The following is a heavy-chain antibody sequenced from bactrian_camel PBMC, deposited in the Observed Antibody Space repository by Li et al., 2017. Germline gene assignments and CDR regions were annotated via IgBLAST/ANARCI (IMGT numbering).Heavy chain of an antibody. D-gene: IGHD1*01. CDR1: GCTNSYYC. CDR3: AADFLQYCTTDRLGY. J-gene: IGHJ4*01. Sequence: VQLVESGGGSVQAGQSLRLSCAVSGCTNSYYCMAWFRQAPGKGLEWVSGVHAGGSSTHYADFVKGRFTITVSKDNDKKTLYLRMNSLKADDTAKYFCAADFLQYCTTDRLGYWGQGTQVTVS. V-gene: IGHV3S1*01. CDR2: VHAGGSST.